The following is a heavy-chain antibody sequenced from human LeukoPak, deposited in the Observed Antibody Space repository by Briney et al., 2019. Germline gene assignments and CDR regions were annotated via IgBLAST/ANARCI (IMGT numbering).Heavy chain of an antibody. D-gene: IGHD3-22*01. CDR2: IYHSGTT. CDR3: ARKESVYYYFDY. V-gene: IGHV4-28*01. Sequence: SETLSLTCAVSGYSITSSSWWGWIRQPPGKGLEWIGYIYHSGTTYYNPSLQSRVTMSVDTSKNQFSLKLSSVTAVDTAVYYCARKESVYYYFDYWGQGTLVTVSS. J-gene: IGHJ4*02. CDR1: GYSITSSSW.